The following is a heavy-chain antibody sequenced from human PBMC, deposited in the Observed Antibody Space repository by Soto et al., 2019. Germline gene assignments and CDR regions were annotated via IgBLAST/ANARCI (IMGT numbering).Heavy chain of an antibody. CDR1: GYLFTTYA. V-gene: IGHV1-3*01. CDR3: ARVVPGAEARFGP. Sequence: ASVKVSCKASGYLFTTYAIHWVRQAPGQTPEWMGWINAGNGNTKFTEKFHRRVTITTDRSASTAYMELASLRSDDTAVYYCARVVPGAEARFGPWGQGTLVTVSS. D-gene: IGHD2-2*01. CDR2: INAGNGNT. J-gene: IGHJ5*02.